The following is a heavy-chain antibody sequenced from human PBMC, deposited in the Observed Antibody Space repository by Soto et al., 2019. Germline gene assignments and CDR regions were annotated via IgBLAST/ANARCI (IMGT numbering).Heavy chain of an antibody. D-gene: IGHD4-17*01. J-gene: IGHJ3*02. Sequence: KASETLSLTCTVSGASITQYYWNWIRQSPGKGLEWIVSVSSTGSTNYNPSLKSRVTISVDTSKNQFSLKLSSVTAADTAVYYCARRYGGAFDIWGQGTMVTVSS. CDR1: GASITQYY. CDR2: VSSTGST. CDR3: ARRYGGAFDI. V-gene: IGHV4-59*08.